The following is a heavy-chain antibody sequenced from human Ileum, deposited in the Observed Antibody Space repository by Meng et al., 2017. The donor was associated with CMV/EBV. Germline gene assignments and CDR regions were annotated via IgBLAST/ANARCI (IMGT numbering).Heavy chain of an antibody. J-gene: IGHJ4*02. CDR3: ASRPGYCSSSYCPPG. Sequence: GGSLRLSCAASGFTFSSYSMNWVRHAPGKGLEWVSSISSDSGYIYYADSVKGRFTISRDNAKNSLYLQMNSLRAEDTAVYYCASRPGYCSSSYCPPGWGQGTRVTCSS. V-gene: IGHV3-21*01. CDR2: ISSDSGYI. D-gene: IGHD2-2*01. CDR1: GFTFSSYS.